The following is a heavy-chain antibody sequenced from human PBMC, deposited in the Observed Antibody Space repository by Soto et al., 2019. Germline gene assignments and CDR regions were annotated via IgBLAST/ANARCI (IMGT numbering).Heavy chain of an antibody. V-gene: IGHV4-59*01. CDR3: ARGDSQVSSVFDY. D-gene: IGHD3-16*01. Sequence: QVQLQESGPGLVKPSETLSLTCTVSGDSISGYYWSWIRQPPGKGLEWIGYIYYSGTTNYNPSLKSRVSISVDTSKNQFSLKLTSVTAADTAVYYCARGDSQVSSVFDYWGQGMLVTVSS. J-gene: IGHJ4*02. CDR2: IYYSGTT. CDR1: GDSISGYY.